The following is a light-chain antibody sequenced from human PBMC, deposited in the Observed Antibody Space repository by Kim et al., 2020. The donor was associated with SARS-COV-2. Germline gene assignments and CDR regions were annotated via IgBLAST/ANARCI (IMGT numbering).Light chain of an antibody. J-gene: IGLJ2*01. CDR2: GKN. CDR1: SLRSYY. Sequence: VALGQTVRITCQGDSLRSYYATRYQQKPGQAPIVVMYGKNNRPSGIPDRFSGSSSGNTASLTITGTQAGDEADYYCNSRDSNDNVLFGGGTQLTVL. CDR3: NSRDSNDNVL. V-gene: IGLV3-19*01.